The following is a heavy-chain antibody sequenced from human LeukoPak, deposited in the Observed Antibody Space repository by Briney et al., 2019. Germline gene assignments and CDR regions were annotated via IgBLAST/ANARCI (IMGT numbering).Heavy chain of an antibody. CDR2: TYFRSKWYN. J-gene: IGHJ4*02. CDR1: GDSVSSGDAA. CDR3: ARTYGGNCDY. Sequence: SQTLSLTCAISGDSVSSGDAAWNRIRQSPSRGFEWLGRTYFRSKWYNDYAASVKSRITVNPDTSKNHFSLQLRSVTPEDTAVYYCARTYGGNCDYWGQGTLVTVSS. V-gene: IGHV6-1*01. D-gene: IGHD4-23*01.